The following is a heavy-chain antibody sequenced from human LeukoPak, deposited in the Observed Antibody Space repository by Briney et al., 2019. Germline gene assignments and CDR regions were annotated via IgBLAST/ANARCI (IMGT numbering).Heavy chain of an antibody. V-gene: IGHV4-39*01. CDR3: ARTKGGYDSIFDY. CDR2: INYSGST. CDR1: GGSISSSSYY. J-gene: IGHJ4*02. D-gene: IGHD5-12*01. Sequence: SETLSLTCTVSGGSISSSSYYWGWIRQPPGKGLEWIGSINYSGSTYYNPSLKSRVTISVDTSKNQFSLKLSSVTAADTAVYYCARTKGGYDSIFDYWGQGTLVTVSS.